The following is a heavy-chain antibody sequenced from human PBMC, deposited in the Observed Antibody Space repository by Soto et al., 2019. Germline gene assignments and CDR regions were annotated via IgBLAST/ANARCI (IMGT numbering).Heavy chain of an antibody. J-gene: IGHJ3*02. CDR1: GFTFSSYA. Sequence: QVQLVESGGGVVQTGRSLRLSCAASGFTFSSYAMHWVRQAPCKGLVWVAVISYDGSNKYYADSVKGRFTIARDNSKNTLYLQIHSLRAEDTAVYYCAREGHRWYAFDIWGQGTMVTVSS. D-gene: IGHD6-13*01. V-gene: IGHV3-30-3*01. CDR2: ISYDGSNK. CDR3: AREGHRWYAFDI.